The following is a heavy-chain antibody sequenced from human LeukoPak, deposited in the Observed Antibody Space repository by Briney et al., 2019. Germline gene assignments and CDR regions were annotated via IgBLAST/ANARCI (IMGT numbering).Heavy chain of an antibody. V-gene: IGHV3-21*01. Sequence: GGSLRLSCAASGFTFSSHSMNWVRQAPGKGLEWVSSISSSSTYIYYADSLKGRFTISRDNAKNSLYLQMNSLRVEDTAVYYCARERWGYDSSGYYDELDYWGQGTLVTVSS. J-gene: IGHJ4*02. D-gene: IGHD3-22*01. CDR3: ARERWGYDSSGYYDELDY. CDR2: ISSSSTYI. CDR1: GFTFSSHS.